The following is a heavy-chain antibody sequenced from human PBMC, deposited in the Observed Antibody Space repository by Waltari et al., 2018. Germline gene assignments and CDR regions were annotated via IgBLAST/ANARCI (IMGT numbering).Heavy chain of an antibody. CDR3: ARGTATGTTDLAH. J-gene: IGHJ4*02. CDR2: IRHDEGT. V-gene: IGHV4-38-2*01. Sequence: QVQLQESGPGLVNPSETLSLTCAVPGPSVTRGYYWGWIRQPPGKGLEWIGSIRHDEGTYYKPSLRSRVTISVDTSKNQFSLNLRSVTAADTAVYYCARGTATGTTDLAHWGQGALVTVSS. D-gene: IGHD1-1*01. CDR1: GPSVTRGYY.